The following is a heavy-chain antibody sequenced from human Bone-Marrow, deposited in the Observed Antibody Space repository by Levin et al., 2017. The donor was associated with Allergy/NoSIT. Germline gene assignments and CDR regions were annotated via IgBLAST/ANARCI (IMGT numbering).Heavy chain of an antibody. V-gene: IGHV5-51*01. Sequence: ASVKVSCKGSGYSFSTYWIAWVRQMPGKGLEWMGIIYPDDSDTRYSPSFQGQVTISADKSITTAYLQWSSLKASDSAVYYCARMGSISSRRNWFDPWGQGTLVTVSS. D-gene: IGHD1-1*01. CDR1: GYSFSTYW. J-gene: IGHJ5*02. CDR2: IYPDDSDT. CDR3: ARMGSISSRRNWFDP.